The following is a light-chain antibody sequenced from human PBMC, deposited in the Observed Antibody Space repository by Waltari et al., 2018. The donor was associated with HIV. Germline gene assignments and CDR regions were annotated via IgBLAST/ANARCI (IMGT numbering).Light chain of an antibody. CDR2: DNS. CDR3: LAFDVGLGHWV. Sequence: QSPLTQPASVSGAPGQRITISCTGHWGNLGSLNNAHWYQQLPGAAPKLLIYDNSNRPSGVPDRFSASKSGPSASLTIAGLQAEDEADYFCLAFDVGLGHWVFVEGAKLTVL. V-gene: IGLV1-40*01. CDR1: WGNLGSLNN. J-gene: IGLJ3*02.